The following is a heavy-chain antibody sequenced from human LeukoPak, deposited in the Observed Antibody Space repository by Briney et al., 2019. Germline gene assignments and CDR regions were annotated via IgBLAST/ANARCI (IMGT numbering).Heavy chain of an antibody. J-gene: IGHJ4*02. CDR1: GFTVSSNS. CDR3: ARRAGAYSHPYDY. Sequence: GGSLRLSCTVSGFTVSSNSMSWVRQAPGKGLEWVSFIYSDNTHYSDSVTGRFTQMNSLRAEDTAVYYCARRAGAYSHPYDYWGQGTLVTVSS. D-gene: IGHD4/OR15-4a*01. CDR2: IYSDNT. V-gene: IGHV3-53*01.